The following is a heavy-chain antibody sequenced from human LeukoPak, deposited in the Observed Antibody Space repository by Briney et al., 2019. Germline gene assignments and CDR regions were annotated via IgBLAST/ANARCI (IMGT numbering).Heavy chain of an antibody. Sequence: PGGSLRLSCAASGFTVSSYGVSWVRQAPGKGPEWVSLVYSDGVIHYADSVQGRFTISRDNSKNTLYLQMNNLRVEDTAIYHCVRDRAEGRAWVEFDPWGQGILVTVSS. J-gene: IGHJ5*02. CDR3: VRDRAEGRAWVEFDP. CDR2: VYSDGVI. V-gene: IGHV3-66*02. CDR1: GFTVSSYG.